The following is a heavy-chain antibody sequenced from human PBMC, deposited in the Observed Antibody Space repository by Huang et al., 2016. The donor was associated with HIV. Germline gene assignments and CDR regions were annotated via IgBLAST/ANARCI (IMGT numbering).Heavy chain of an antibody. CDR3: AKDRGRWLQSDAFDI. CDR1: GFTFSSYA. Sequence: EVQLLESGGGLVQPGGSLRLSCGVSGFTFSSYAMSWVRQAQGKGLEWVSASSGSGGSTYYADYVKGGFIISRGKSKNTLYLQMDSLRAEDTAVYYCAKDRGRWLQSDAFDIWGQGTMVTVSS. J-gene: IGHJ3*02. V-gene: IGHV3-23*01. D-gene: IGHD3-16*01. CDR2: SSGSGGST.